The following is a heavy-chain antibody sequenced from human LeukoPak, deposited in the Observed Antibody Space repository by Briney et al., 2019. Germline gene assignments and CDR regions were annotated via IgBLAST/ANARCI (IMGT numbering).Heavy chain of an antibody. J-gene: IGHJ6*03. CDR2: IIPIFGTT. D-gene: IGHD6-13*01. CDR3: GRGPLKQQLVKPDPDYYYYMDV. V-gene: IGHV1-69*01. CDR1: GGRFSYYA. Sequence: SVKVSCKASGGRFSYYALTWVRQAPGKGFEWMGGIIPIFGTTNYAQKFQGRVTFTADESTTTAYMELSSLRFEDTAVYYCGRGPLKQQLVKPDPDYYYYMDVWGNGTTVTVSS.